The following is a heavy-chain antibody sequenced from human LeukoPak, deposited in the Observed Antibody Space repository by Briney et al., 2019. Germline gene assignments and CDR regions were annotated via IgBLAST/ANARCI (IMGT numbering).Heavy chain of an antibody. Sequence: GGSLRLSCVASGFTFSSYAMSWVRQAPGRGLEWVSAISGSGGSTYYADSVKGRFTISRDNSKNTLYLQMNSLRAEDTAVYYCAKGHTVAGRYYFDYWGQGTLVTVSS. CDR1: GFTFSSYA. CDR2: ISGSGGST. CDR3: AKGHTVAGRYYFDY. D-gene: IGHD6-19*01. V-gene: IGHV3-23*01. J-gene: IGHJ4*02.